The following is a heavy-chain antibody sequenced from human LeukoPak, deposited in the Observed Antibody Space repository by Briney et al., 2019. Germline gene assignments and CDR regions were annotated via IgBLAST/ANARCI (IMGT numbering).Heavy chain of an antibody. V-gene: IGHV4-59*01. Sequence: SETLSLTCTVSGGSISCYYWSWIRQPPGKGLEWIGYIHYSGSTNYNPSLKSRVTTSVDMSKNQFSLKLSPVTAADTAVYYCARGSGGSGANFDYWGQGTLVTVSS. D-gene: IGHD3-10*01. CDR1: GGSISCYY. J-gene: IGHJ4*02. CDR3: ARGSGGSGANFDY. CDR2: IHYSGST.